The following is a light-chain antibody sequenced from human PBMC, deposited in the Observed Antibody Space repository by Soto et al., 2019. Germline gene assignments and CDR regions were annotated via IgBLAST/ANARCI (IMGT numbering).Light chain of an antibody. CDR3: QQYGSSGT. Sequence: EIVLTQSPGTLSLSPGERATLSCRASQSVSNNYLAWYQQKPRQAPRLLIYGASNRPTGNPDRFSGSGSGTDFTLSISRLEPEDFAVYYCQQYGSSGTFGQGTKVELK. CDR2: GAS. J-gene: IGKJ1*01. CDR1: QSVSNNY. V-gene: IGKV3-20*01.